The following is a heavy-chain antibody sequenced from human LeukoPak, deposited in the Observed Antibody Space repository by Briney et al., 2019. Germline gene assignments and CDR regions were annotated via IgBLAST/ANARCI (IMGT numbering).Heavy chain of an antibody. CDR3: TRVGYIDEGIDY. Sequence: QPGGSLRLSCVASGFPFSSYWMTWVRQAPGKGLEWVANIKQDGSKKSYVDSVKGRFTISRDNAKNSLYLQMNSLRAEDTAIYYRTRVGYIDEGIDYWGQGTLVTVSS. CDR1: GFPFSSYW. V-gene: IGHV3-7*04. D-gene: IGHD5-24*01. J-gene: IGHJ4*02. CDR2: IKQDGSKK.